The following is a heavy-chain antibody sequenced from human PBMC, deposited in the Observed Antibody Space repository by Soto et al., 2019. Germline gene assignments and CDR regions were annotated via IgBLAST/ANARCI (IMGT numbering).Heavy chain of an antibody. Sequence: PSETLSLTCTVSGGSISSSSYYWGWIRQPPGKGLEWIGSIYYSGSTYCNPSLKSRVTISVDTSKNQFSLKLSSVTAADTAVYYCARKGTKLPAAIREDWFDPWGQGTLVTVSS. V-gene: IGHV4-39*01. CDR3: ARKGTKLPAAIREDWFDP. CDR1: GGSISSSSYY. CDR2: IYYSGST. J-gene: IGHJ5*02. D-gene: IGHD2-2*02.